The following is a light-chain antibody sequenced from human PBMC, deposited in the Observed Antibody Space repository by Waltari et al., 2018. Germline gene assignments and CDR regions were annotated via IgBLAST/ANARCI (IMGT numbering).Light chain of an antibody. CDR1: QSISSS. Sequence: IQMTQSPSSLSASVGDRVTITCRASQSISSSLNWYQQIPGKAPKLLIYVASNLQSGVPSRFSGSGPGTDFSLTISSLQPEDFATYYCQQSYITTYTFGQGTKLEIK. CDR2: VAS. J-gene: IGKJ2*01. V-gene: IGKV1-39*01. CDR3: QQSYITTYT.